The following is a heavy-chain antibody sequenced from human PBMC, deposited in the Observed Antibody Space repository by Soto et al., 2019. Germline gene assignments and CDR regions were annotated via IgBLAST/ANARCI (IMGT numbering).Heavy chain of an antibody. CDR1: GFSFNTYY. J-gene: IGHJ6*02. D-gene: IGHD2-21*02. CDR2: INPSNGFT. V-gene: IGHV1-46*02. Sequence: QVQLVQSGAELKKPGSSVSLSCKASGFSFNTYYIHWVRQSPGVGLQCMGVINPSNGFTSDPRKFQGRVTMTADTSKTTVYLELSGLKSADTAMYCCARDWHDTYCGCDCPLGYSYHGMDVWGQGTAVTVSS. CDR3: ARDWHDTYCGCDCPLGYSYHGMDV.